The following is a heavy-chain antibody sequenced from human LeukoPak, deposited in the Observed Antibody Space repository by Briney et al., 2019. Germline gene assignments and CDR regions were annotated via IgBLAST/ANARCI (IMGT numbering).Heavy chain of an antibody. Sequence: GGSLRLSCAASGFTFSSYAMHWVRQAPGKGLEWVAVISYDGSNKYYADSVKGRFTISRDNSKNTLYLQMNSLRAEDTAVYYCAKDNMVRGVINLYYNWFDPWGQGTLVTVSS. CDR1: GFTFSSYA. J-gene: IGHJ5*02. D-gene: IGHD3-10*01. V-gene: IGHV3-30-3*02. CDR2: ISYDGSNK. CDR3: AKDNMVRGVINLYYNWFDP.